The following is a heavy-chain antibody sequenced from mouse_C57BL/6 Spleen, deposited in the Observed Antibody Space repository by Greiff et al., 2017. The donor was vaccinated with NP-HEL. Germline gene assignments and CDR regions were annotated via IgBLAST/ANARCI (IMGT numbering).Heavy chain of an antibody. CDR3: ARRGRQLRLPYFDY. J-gene: IGHJ2*01. V-gene: IGHV1-50*01. Sequence: VQLQQPGAELVKPGASVKLSCKASGYTFTSYWMQWVKQRPGQGLEWIGEIDPSDSYTNYNQKFKGKATLTVDTSSSTAYMQLSSLTSEDSAVYYCARRGRQLRLPYFDYWGQGTTLTVSS. CDR2: IDPSDSYT. D-gene: IGHD3-2*02. CDR1: GYTFTSYW.